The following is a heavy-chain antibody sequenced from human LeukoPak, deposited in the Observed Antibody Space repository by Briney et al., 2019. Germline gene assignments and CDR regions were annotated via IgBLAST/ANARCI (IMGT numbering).Heavy chain of an antibody. D-gene: IGHD3-22*01. Sequence: GASVKVSCKASGYTFTSYNINWVRQATGQGLEWMGWMNPNSGNTGYAQKFQGRVTMTRNTSISTAYMELSSLRSEDTAVYYCAREASVYDSSGYYDAFDISRQGTMVTVSS. CDR3: AREASVYDSSGYYDAFDI. CDR2: MNPNSGNT. CDR1: GYTFTSYN. V-gene: IGHV1-8*01. J-gene: IGHJ3*02.